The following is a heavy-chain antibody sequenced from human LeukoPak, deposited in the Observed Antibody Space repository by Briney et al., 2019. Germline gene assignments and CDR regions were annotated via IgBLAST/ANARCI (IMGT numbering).Heavy chain of an antibody. D-gene: IGHD5-18*01. Sequence: GGSLRLSCAASGFTFTSYWMSWVRQAPEKGLEWVANRNQGGSEKYYVDSVKGRFTISRDNAKNSLYLQMNSLRAEDTAVYYCARDETALDSWGQGTLVTVSS. CDR2: RNQGGSEK. CDR3: ARDETALDS. V-gene: IGHV3-7*01. J-gene: IGHJ4*02. CDR1: GFTFTSYW.